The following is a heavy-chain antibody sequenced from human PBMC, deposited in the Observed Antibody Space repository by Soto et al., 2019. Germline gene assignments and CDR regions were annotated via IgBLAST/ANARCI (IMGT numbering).Heavy chain of an antibody. V-gene: IGHV4-39*01. CDR2: IYYSGST. CDR3: ARHDSGQEQLWFFDY. Sequence: QLQLQESGPGLVKPSETLSLTCTVSGGSISSSSYYWGWIRQPPGKGLEWIGSIYYSGSTYYNPSLKSRVTISVDTSKNQFARKLSSVTAADTAVYYCARHDSGQEQLWFFDYWGQGTLVTVSS. J-gene: IGHJ4*02. D-gene: IGHD5-18*01. CDR1: GGSISSSSYY.